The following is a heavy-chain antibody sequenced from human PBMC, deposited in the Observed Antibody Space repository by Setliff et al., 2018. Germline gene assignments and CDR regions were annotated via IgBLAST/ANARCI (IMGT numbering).Heavy chain of an antibody. V-gene: IGHV1-18*01. CDR3: AISTLSICTGGNCPNAFDV. D-gene: IGHD2-8*02. Sequence: ASVKVSCKSSGYIFRSYGLSWVRQAPGQGLEWMGWISSYNGHTNYAPKVPGRVTMTTDTSTGTASMELRSLRSDDTAIYYCAISTLSICTGGNCPNAFDVWGQGTVVTVSS. CDR1: GYIFRSYG. CDR2: ISSYNGHT. J-gene: IGHJ3*01.